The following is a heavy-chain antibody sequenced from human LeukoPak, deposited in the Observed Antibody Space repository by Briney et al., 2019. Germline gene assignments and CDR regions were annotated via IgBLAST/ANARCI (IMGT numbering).Heavy chain of an antibody. CDR1: GYTFTGYY. V-gene: IGHV1-18*04. Sequence: GASVKVSCKASGYTFTGYYMHWVRQAPGQGLEWMAWISAYNGKTNYAQKFQGRVTMTTDTSTSTAYMELRSLRSDDTAVYYCARAGFALAPHRGTPFDYWGQGTLVTVSS. CDR2: ISAYNGKT. J-gene: IGHJ4*02. CDR3: ARAGFALAPHRGTPFDY. D-gene: IGHD6-6*01.